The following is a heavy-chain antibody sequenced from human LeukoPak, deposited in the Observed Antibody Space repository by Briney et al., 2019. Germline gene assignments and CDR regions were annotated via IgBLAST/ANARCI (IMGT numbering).Heavy chain of an antibody. Sequence: GGSLRLSCAGSGFTFSRDWMSCVRQAPGKGLEWVANIKEDGSEKYRVDSVTGRFTISRDNAKNSLYLQMNSLRAEDTAIYYCAKYRGWGQGTLVTVSS. CDR3: AKYRG. CDR1: GFTFSRDW. J-gene: IGHJ4*02. D-gene: IGHD2-2*02. CDR2: IKEDGSEK. V-gene: IGHV3-7*01.